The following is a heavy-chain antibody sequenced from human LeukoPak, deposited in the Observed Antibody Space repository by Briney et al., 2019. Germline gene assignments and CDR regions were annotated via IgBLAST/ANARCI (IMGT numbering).Heavy chain of an antibody. CDR2: ISGSGGST. Sequence: PGGSLRLSCAASGYAFSSYAMSWVRQAPGKGLEWVSAISGSGGSTYYADSVKGRFTISRDNAKNTLYLQMNSLRAEDTAVYYCARDYRDSSGWYPDYWGQGTLVTVSS. CDR1: GYAFSSYA. D-gene: IGHD6-19*01. CDR3: ARDYRDSSGWYPDY. V-gene: IGHV3-23*01. J-gene: IGHJ4*02.